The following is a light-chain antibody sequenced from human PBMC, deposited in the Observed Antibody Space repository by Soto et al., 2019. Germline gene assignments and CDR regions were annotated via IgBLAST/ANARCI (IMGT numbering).Light chain of an antibody. J-gene: IGKJ5*01. V-gene: IGKV3-11*01. CDR1: QSVSRY. CDR2: DAS. CDR3: QQRSSWPIT. Sequence: EIVFTQSPGTLSLSPGERATLSCRASQSVSRYLAWYPQKPGQAPRLLIYDASNRETGIRARFSGSGSGTEFTLTISSLEPEDFAVYYCQQRSSWPITFGQGTRLEIK.